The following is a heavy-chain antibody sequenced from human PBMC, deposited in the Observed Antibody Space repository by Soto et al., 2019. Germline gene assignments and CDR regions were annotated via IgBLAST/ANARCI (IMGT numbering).Heavy chain of an antibody. J-gene: IGHJ4*02. D-gene: IGHD6-19*01. CDR3: ARGGLRWLVRTPANFDY. CDR2: IIPIFGTA. V-gene: IGHV1-69*13. CDR1: GGTFSSYA. Sequence: SVKVSCKASGGTFSSYAISWVRQAPGQGLEWMGGIIPIFGTANYAQKFQGRVTITADESTSTAYMELSSLRSEDTAVYYCARGGLRWLVRTPANFDYWGQGTLVPVSS.